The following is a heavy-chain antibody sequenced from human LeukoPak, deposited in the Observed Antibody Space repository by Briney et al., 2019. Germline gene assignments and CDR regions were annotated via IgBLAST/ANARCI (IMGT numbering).Heavy chain of an antibody. CDR2: LSFDGSNT. V-gene: IGHV3-30*18. CDR1: GFTFSSYG. D-gene: IGHD4-17*01. J-gene: IGHJ4*02. Sequence: GGSLRLSCAASGFTFSSYGMHWVRQAPGKGLEWVAILSFDGSNTYYADSVKGRFAISRDNSKNTLYLQMSSLRAEDTALYYCAKGERLDYGDLYEPVDYWGQGTLVAVSS. CDR3: AKGERLDYGDLYEPVDY.